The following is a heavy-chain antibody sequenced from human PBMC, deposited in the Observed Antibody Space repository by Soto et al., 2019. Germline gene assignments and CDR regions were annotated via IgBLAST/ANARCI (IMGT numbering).Heavy chain of an antibody. J-gene: IGHJ6*02. D-gene: IGHD3-10*01. CDR2: IYTSGST. CDR1: GGSISSYY. CDR3: ARVGGGSYGSGSFYYYYGMDV. V-gene: IGHV4-4*07. Sequence: QVQLQESGPGLVKPSETLSLTCTVSGGSISSYYWSWIRQPAGKGLEWIGRIYTSGSTNYNPPLKSRVTRSEDTSKNQFSLKLSSVTAADTAVYYCARVGGGSYGSGSFYYYYGMDVWGQGTTVTVSS.